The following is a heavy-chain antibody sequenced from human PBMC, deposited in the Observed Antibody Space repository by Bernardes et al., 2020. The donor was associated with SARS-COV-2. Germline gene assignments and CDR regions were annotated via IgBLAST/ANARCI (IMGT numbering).Heavy chain of an antibody. CDR3: ARQHRSSWLFDY. D-gene: IGHD6-13*01. CDR1: GSTFTT. V-gene: IGHV1-46*01. J-gene: IGHJ4*02. CDR2: IYPGDDIT. Sequence: ASVKVSCKASGSTFTTMHWVRQAPGQGLEWMGIIYPGDDITTYAQKFRGRVTVTRDTSTNTDYMELSSLRSEDTAVYYCARQHRSSWLFDYWGQGTLVTVSS.